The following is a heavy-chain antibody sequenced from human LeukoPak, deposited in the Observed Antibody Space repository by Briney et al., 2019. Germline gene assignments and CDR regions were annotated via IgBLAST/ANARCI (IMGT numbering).Heavy chain of an antibody. CDR1: GGSFSGYY. J-gene: IGHJ1*01. D-gene: IGHD6-19*01. V-gene: IGHV4-34*01. CDR2: INHSGST. CDR3: ARPVAGTRNFQH. Sequence: SETLSLTCAVYGGSFSGYYWSGIRQPPGKGLEWIGEINHSGSTNYNPSLKSRVTISVDTSKNQFSLKLSSVTAADTAVYYCARPVAGTRNFQHWGQGTLVTVSS.